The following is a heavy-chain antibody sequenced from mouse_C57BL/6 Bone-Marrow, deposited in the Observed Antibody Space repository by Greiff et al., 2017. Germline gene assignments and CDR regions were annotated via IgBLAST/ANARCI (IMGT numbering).Heavy chain of an antibody. CDR1: GYAFSSYW. Sequence: VQLQQSGAELVKPGASVKISCKASGYAFSSYWMTWVKQRPGKGLEWIGQIYPGDGDTNYNGKFKGKATLTADKSSSTAYMQLSSLTSEDSAVYFCARRHYYGSSYGYWYFDVWGTGTTVTVSS. CDR2: IYPGDGDT. D-gene: IGHD1-1*01. V-gene: IGHV1-80*01. CDR3: ARRHYYGSSYGYWYFDV. J-gene: IGHJ1*03.